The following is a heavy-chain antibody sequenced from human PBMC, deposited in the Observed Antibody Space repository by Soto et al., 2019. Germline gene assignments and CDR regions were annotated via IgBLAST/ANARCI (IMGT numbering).Heavy chain of an antibody. CDR3: ARPDRSGYSYWLDT. CDR2: ISDSGST. V-gene: IGHV4-31*03. CDR1: GGSISDGYY. J-gene: IGHJ5*02. Sequence: PSETLSLTCTVSGGSISDGYYWSWIRQHPGKGLEWIGSISDSGSTSYNPSLKSRLTISVDTSKNQFSLNLSSVTAADTAVYYCARPDRSGYSYWLDTWGQGTLVTVSS. D-gene: IGHD3-22*01.